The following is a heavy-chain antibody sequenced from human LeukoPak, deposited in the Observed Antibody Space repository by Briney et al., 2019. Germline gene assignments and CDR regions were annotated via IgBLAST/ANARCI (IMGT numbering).Heavy chain of an antibody. V-gene: IGHV3-74*01. CDR3: ATYRQVLLPFES. CDR1: GFTFSSYW. D-gene: IGHD2-8*02. CDR2: INSDGSST. Sequence: GGSLRLSCAASGFTFSSYWMHWVRQAPGKGLVWVSRINSDGSSTSYADSVRGRFSISRDNAKNTLYLQMNSLRAEDTAVYYCATYRQVLLPFESWGQGTLVTVSS. J-gene: IGHJ4*02.